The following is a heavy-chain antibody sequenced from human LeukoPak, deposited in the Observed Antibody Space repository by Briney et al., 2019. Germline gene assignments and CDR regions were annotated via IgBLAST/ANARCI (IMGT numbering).Heavy chain of an antibody. CDR3: ARLSNYSGSVYFDY. D-gene: IGHD3-10*01. CDR2: IYYSGST. CDR1: GGSISSSSYY. J-gene: IGHJ4*02. V-gene: IGHV4-39*07. Sequence: SETLSLTCTVSGGSISSSSYYWGWIRQPPGKGLEWIGSIYYSGSTYYNPSLKSRVTISVDTSKNQFSLKLSSVTAADTAVYYCARLSNYSGSVYFDYWGQGTLVTVSS.